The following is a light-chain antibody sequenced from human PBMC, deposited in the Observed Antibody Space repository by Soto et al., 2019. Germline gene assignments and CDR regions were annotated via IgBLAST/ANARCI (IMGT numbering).Light chain of an antibody. Sequence: DIVMTQSPDSLAVSLGERATINCRSSQRVLYSSNNANYLAWYQQKPGQPPKVLIYWASTRESGVPGRFSGSGAGADVSLTISSMQAEDVAVYYCQQYYSTPWTFGQGTKVDIK. J-gene: IGKJ1*01. CDR3: QQYYSTPWT. V-gene: IGKV4-1*01. CDR2: WAS. CDR1: QRVLYSSNNANY.